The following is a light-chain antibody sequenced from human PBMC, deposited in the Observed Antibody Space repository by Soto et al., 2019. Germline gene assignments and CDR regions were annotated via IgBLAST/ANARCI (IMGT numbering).Light chain of an antibody. CDR1: SSDVGAYKY. Sequence: QSALTQPASVSGSPGQSITVSCTGTSSDVGAYKYVSWYQQHPGKAPKLMIYEVNNRPSGVSNRFSGSKSGNTASLTISGLQAEDEADYYCSSYTSDFRRVFGTGTKVTVL. V-gene: IGLV2-14*01. CDR2: EVN. J-gene: IGLJ1*01. CDR3: SSYTSDFRRV.